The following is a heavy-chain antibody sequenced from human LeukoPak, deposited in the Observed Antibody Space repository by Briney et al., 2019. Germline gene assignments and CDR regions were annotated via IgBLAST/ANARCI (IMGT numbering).Heavy chain of an antibody. CDR3: ARILTGYSNWFDP. Sequence: SVKVSFKVSGGRFSSYALSWVRQAPGQGLEWMGGISPIFGTANYAQKFQDRVTITADESTSTAYVELSSLRSEDTAVYYCARILTGYSNWFDPWGQGTLVTVSS. D-gene: IGHD3-9*01. CDR2: ISPIFGTA. CDR1: GGRFSSYA. J-gene: IGHJ5*02. V-gene: IGHV1-69*01.